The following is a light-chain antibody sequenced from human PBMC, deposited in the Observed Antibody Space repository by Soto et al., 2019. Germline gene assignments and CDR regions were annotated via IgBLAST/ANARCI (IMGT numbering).Light chain of an antibody. J-gene: IGKJ2*01. CDR2: GAS. V-gene: IGKV3-15*01. Sequence: EIVMTQSPATLSVSPGERATLSCRASQTVSSNLAWYQQRPGQAPRLLIYGASTRATGIPDRFSGSGSGTEFTLNVSRLQSEDFAVYFCQQYYDWSPHPFGQGTKLENK. CDR1: QTVSSN. CDR3: QQYYDWSPHP.